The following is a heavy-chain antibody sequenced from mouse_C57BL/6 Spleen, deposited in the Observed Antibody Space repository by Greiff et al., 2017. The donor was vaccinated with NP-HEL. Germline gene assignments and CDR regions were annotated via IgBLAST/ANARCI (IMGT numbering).Heavy chain of an antibody. CDR3: ARDFITTVVEMDY. V-gene: IGHV5-4*01. Sequence: EVQRVESGGGLVKPGGSLKLSCAASGFTFSSYAMSWVRQTPEKRLEWVATISDGGSYTYYPDNVKGRFTISRDNAKNNLYLQMSHLKSEDTAMYYCARDFITTVVEMDYWGQGTSVTVSS. CDR2: ISDGGSYT. D-gene: IGHD1-1*01. J-gene: IGHJ4*01. CDR1: GFTFSSYA.